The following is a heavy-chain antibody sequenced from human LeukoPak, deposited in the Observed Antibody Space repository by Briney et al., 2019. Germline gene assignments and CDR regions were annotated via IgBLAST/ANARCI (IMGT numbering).Heavy chain of an antibody. CDR1: GFTFSSYW. J-gene: IGHJ6*02. V-gene: IGHV3-7*01. CDR2: IKQDGSEK. CDR3: ARDTRVGQYLGYYYYGMDV. D-gene: IGHD3-16*01. Sequence: GGSLRLSCAASGFTFSSYWMSWVRQAPGKGLEWVANIKQDGSEKYYVDSVKGRFTISRDNAKNSLYLQMNSLRAEDTVVYYCARDTRVGQYLGYYYYGMDVWGQGTTVTVSS.